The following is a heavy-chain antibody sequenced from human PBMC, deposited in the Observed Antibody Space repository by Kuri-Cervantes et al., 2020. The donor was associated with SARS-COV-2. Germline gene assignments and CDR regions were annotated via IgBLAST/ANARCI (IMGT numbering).Heavy chain of an antibody. J-gene: IGHJ6*03. CDR2: INPSGGST. CDR1: GYTFTGYY. CDR3: ARGPYYYDSSGYLVDYYMDV. Sequence: ASVKVSCKASGYTFTGYYMHWVRQAPGQGLEWMGIINPSGGSTSYAQKFQGRVTMTRDTSTSTVYMELSSLRSEDTAVYYCARGPYYYDSSGYLVDYYMDVWGKGTTVTVSS. D-gene: IGHD3-22*01. V-gene: IGHV1-46*01.